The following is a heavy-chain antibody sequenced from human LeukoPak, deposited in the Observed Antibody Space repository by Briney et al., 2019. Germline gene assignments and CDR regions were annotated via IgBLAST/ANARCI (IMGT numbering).Heavy chain of an antibody. CDR1: GYTFIGYY. CDR3: ARGHGMDV. Sequence: GASVNVSCTASGYTFIGYYIHWVRQAPGQGLEWMGWINPNSGGTNYAQKFQGRVTMTRDTSISTAYMELSRLRSDDTAVYHCARGHGMDVWGQGTSVTVSS. CDR2: INPNSGGT. J-gene: IGHJ6*02. V-gene: IGHV1-2*02.